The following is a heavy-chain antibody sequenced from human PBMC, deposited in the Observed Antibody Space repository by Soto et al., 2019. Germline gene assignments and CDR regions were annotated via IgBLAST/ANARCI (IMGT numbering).Heavy chain of an antibody. CDR2: VRSKANNYAT. J-gene: IGHJ6*02. CDR3: ARQWRTSVHGTDYNYGMDV. D-gene: IGHD6-19*01. CDR1: GFTFSGSA. V-gene: IGHV3-73*02. Sequence: EVQLVESGGGLVQPGGSLKLSCAASGFTFSGSAMHWVRQTSGKGLEWVGHVRSKANNYATSYSASVEGRFTISRDDSKDTAYLQMTNLKAEDTAMYYGARQWRTSVHGTDYNYGMDVWGQGTTVTVSS.